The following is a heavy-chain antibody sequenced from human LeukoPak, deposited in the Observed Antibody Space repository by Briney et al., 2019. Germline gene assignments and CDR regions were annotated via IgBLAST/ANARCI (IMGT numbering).Heavy chain of an antibody. Sequence: ASVKVSCKASGSTFTGFYVQWVRQAPGQGLEWMGWINPNRGGTNYAQKFQGRVTMTRDTSISTAYMELSRLRSDDTAVYYCARGNESSSWYSYWGQGTLVTVSS. CDR1: GSTFTGFY. CDR2: INPNRGGT. D-gene: IGHD6-13*01. V-gene: IGHV1-2*02. CDR3: ARGNESSSWYSY. J-gene: IGHJ4*02.